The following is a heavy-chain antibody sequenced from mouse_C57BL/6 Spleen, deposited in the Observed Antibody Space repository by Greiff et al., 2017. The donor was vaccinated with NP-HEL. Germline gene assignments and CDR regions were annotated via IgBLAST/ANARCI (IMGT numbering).Heavy chain of an antibody. V-gene: IGHV5-17*01. CDR1: GFTFSDYG. Sequence: EVKLMESGGGLVKPGGSLKLSCAASGFTFSDYGMHWVRQAPEKGLEWVAYISSGSSTIYYADTVKGRLPISRDHAKNTLFLQMTSLRSEDTAMYYCAKKLGRDYAMDYWGQGTSVTVSS. CDR2: ISSGSSTI. CDR3: AKKLGRDYAMDY. J-gene: IGHJ4*01. D-gene: IGHD4-1*01.